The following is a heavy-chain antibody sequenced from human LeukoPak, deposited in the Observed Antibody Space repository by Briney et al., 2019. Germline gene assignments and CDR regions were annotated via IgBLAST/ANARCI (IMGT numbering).Heavy chain of an antibody. CDR2: ISSSGSTI. D-gene: IGHD4-11*01. CDR3: ATSNDRSNYYHYMDV. CDR1: GFTFSDYY. J-gene: IGHJ6*03. Sequence: GGSLRLSCAASGFTFSDYYMSWIRQAPGKGLEWVSYISSSGSTIYYADSVKGRFTISRDNAKNSLYLQMNSLGAEDTAVYYCATSNDRSNYYHYMDVWGKGTTVTVSS. V-gene: IGHV3-11*04.